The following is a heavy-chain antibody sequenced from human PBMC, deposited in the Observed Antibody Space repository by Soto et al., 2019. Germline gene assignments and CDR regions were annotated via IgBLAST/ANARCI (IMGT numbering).Heavy chain of an antibody. J-gene: IGHJ4*02. CDR2: INPNSGGT. Sequence: ASVKVSCKASGYTFTGYYMHWVRQAPGQGLEWTGWINPNSGGTNYAQNFQGRVTMTRDTSISTAYMELSRLRSDDTAVYYCARGEWRGVTKKGGNVDYWGQGTLVTVSS. CDR1: GYTFTGYY. CDR3: ARGEWRGVTKKGGNVDY. V-gene: IGHV1-2*02. D-gene: IGHD1-1*01.